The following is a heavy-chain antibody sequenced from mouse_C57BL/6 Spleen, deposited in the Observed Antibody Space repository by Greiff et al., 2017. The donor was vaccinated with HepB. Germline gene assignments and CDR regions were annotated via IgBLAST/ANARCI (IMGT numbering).Heavy chain of an antibody. CDR2: ISSGGSYT. CDR3: ARRGPGNSYFDY. V-gene: IGHV5-6*02. CDR1: GFTFSSYG. J-gene: IGHJ2*01. Sequence: EVNVVESGGDLVKPGGSLKLSCAASGFTFSSYGMSWVRQTPDKRLEWVATISSGGSYTYYPDSVKGRFTISRDNAKNTLYLQMSSLKSEDTAMYYCARRGPGNSYFDYWGQGTTLTVSS.